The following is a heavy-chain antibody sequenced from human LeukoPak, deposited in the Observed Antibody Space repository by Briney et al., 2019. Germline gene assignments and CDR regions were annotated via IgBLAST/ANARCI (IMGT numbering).Heavy chain of an antibody. D-gene: IGHD3-22*01. CDR2: IYYSGST. CDR3: ARERVDYYDSSGYYRPYAFDI. V-gene: IGHV4-61*01. J-gene: IGHJ3*02. CDR1: GGSVSSGSYY. Sequence: SETLSLTCTVSGGSVSSGSYYWSWIRQPPGKGLEWIGYIYYSGSTNYNPSLKSRVTISVDTSKNQFSLKLSSVTAADTAVYYCARERVDYYDSSGYYRPYAFDIWGQGTMVIVSS.